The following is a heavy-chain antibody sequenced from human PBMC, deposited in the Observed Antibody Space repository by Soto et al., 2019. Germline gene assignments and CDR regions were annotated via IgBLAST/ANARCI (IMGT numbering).Heavy chain of an antibody. CDR3: ASAGGLGAVAADY. V-gene: IGHV4-30-2*01. Sequence: QLQLQESGSGRVKPSQTLSLTCAVSGGSISSGGYSWSWIRQPPGKGLEWIGYIYHSGSTYYNPSRKSRSTISVDRSKNQFSLKLSSVTAADTAVYYCASAGGLGAVAADYWGQGTLVTVSS. J-gene: IGHJ4*02. CDR1: GGSISSGGYS. CDR2: IYHSGST. D-gene: IGHD6-19*01.